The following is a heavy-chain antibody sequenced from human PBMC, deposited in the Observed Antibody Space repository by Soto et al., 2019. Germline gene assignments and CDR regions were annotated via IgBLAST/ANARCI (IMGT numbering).Heavy chain of an antibody. CDR3: VKALSVLATIQFFAS. V-gene: IGHV3-30*18. Sequence: QVQLVESGGGVVQPGRSLRLACAASGFTFSDYGMHWVRQAPGKGLEWVAVISYDGSKVYYADSVKGRFTISRESSENTVNVKMNRLRAEDTAVYYCVKALSVLATIQFFASWGQGTLVTVSS. D-gene: IGHD5-12*01. J-gene: IGHJ4*02. CDR1: GFTFSDYG. CDR2: ISYDGSKV.